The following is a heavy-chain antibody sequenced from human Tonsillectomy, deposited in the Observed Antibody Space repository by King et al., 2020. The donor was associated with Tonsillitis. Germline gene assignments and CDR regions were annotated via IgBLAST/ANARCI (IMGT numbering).Heavy chain of an antibody. Sequence: VQLVESGGGVVQPGRSLRLSCAASGFTFSDYAFHWVRQAPGKGLEWVAVISYDGNIKYYADSVKGRFTISRDFSKNTLYLQMDSLRPYDTAVYYCARDGELGKDGFDIWGQGTMVTVSS. D-gene: IGHD7-27*01. CDR3: ARDGELGKDGFDI. CDR1: GFTFSDYA. V-gene: IGHV3-30-3*01. CDR2: ISYDGNIK. J-gene: IGHJ3*02.